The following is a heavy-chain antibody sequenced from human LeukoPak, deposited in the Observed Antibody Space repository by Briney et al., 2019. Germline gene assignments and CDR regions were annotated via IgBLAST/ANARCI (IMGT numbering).Heavy chain of an antibody. V-gene: IGHV3-23*01. Sequence: GGSLRLSCAASGFTFSSYAMSWVRQAPGKGLEWVSAISGSGGSTYYADSVKGRFTISRDNSKNTLYLQMNSLRAEDTAVYYCAKDRGLGELSGAWFYFDYWGQGTLVTVSS. D-gene: IGHD3-16*02. CDR1: GFTFSSYA. J-gene: IGHJ4*02. CDR2: ISGSGGST. CDR3: AKDRGLGELSGAWFYFDY.